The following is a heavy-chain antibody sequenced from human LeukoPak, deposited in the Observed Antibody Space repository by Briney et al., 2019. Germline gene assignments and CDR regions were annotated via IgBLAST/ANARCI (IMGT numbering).Heavy chain of an antibody. CDR3: ATHIPSVRGLPVL. CDR2: FDPEDGET. Sequence: ASAKVSCKVSGYTLTELSMHWVRQAPGKGLEWMGGFDPEDGETIYAQKFQGRVTMTEDASTDTAYMELSSLRSEDTAVYYCATHIPSVRGLPVLWGQGTLVTVSS. D-gene: IGHD3-10*01. J-gene: IGHJ4*02. V-gene: IGHV1-24*01. CDR1: GYTLTELS.